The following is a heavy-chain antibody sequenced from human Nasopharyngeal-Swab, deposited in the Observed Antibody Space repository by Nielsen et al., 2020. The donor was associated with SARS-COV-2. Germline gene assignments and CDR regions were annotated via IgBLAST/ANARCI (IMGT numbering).Heavy chain of an antibody. CDR2: IIPIFGTA. CDR3: ASLAMIGVHHAFDI. V-gene: IGHV1-69*13. Sequence: SVKVSCKASGYTFTSYGISWVRQAPGQGLEWMGGIIPIFGTANYAQKFQGRVTITADESTSTAYMELSSLRSEDTAVYYCASLAMIGVHHAFDIWGQGTMVTVSS. D-gene: IGHD3-22*01. CDR1: GYTFTSYG. J-gene: IGHJ3*02.